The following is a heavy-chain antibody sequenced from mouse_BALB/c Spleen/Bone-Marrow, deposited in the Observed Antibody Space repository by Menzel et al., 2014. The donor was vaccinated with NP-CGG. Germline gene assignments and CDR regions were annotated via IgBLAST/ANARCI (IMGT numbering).Heavy chain of an antibody. CDR1: GFNIKDYY. V-gene: IGHV14-4*02. Sequence: DVKLQESGAELVRSGASVKLSCTASGFNIKDYYMHWVKQMPEQGLEWIGWIDPENGDTEYAPKFQGKATMTADTSSNTAYLQLSSLTSEDTAVYYCNGNCYAMDYWGQGTSVTVSS. CDR3: NGNCYAMDY. CDR2: IDPENGDT. J-gene: IGHJ4*01. D-gene: IGHD2-1*01.